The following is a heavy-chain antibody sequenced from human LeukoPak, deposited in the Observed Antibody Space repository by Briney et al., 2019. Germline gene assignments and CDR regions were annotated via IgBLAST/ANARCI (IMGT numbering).Heavy chain of an antibody. CDR3: ARPNKGSGWYVGVY. D-gene: IGHD6-19*01. V-gene: IGHV3-7*01. Sequence: TGGSLRLSCAASGFTFSNAWMSWVRQAPGKGLEWVANIKQDGSEKYYVDSVKGRFTISRDNAKNSLYLQMNSLRAEDTAVYYCARPNKGSGWYVGVYWGQGTLVTVSS. CDR2: IKQDGSEK. J-gene: IGHJ4*02. CDR1: GFTFSNAW.